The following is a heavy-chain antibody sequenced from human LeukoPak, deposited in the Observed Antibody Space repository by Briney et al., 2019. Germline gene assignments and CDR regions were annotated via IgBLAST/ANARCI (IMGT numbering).Heavy chain of an antibody. V-gene: IGHV4-4*09. CDR2: IQDTGIT. Sequence: PSETLSLICNVSGDSVNSGYWSWIRQSPGKGLEWIGFIQDTGITDYNPSLKSRLLMSLDTSKNQFSLNLRSVTAADTAVYYCAGREHRYSRDWGQGILVTISS. D-gene: IGHD2-15*01. J-gene: IGHJ1*01. CDR1: GDSVNSGY. CDR3: AGREHRYSRD.